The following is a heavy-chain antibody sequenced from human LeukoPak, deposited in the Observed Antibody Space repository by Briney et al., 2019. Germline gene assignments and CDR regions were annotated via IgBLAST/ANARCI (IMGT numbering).Heavy chain of an antibody. J-gene: IGHJ3*02. CDR3: ARDYYDSSGYYGSAFDI. V-gene: IGHV1-18*01. D-gene: IGHD3-22*01. Sequence: ASVKVSCKASGYTFTSYGISWVRQAPGQGLEWMGWISAYNGNTNYAQKLQGRVTMTTDTSTSTAYMELRSLRSDDTAVYYCARDYYDSSGYYGSAFDIWGQGTMVTVSS. CDR2: ISAYNGNT. CDR1: GYTFTSYG.